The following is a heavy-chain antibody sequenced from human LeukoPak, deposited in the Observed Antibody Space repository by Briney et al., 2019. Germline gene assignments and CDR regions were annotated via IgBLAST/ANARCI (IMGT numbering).Heavy chain of an antibody. CDR3: ARHTGIGSYYVDY. J-gene: IGHJ4*02. CDR2: IYPGDSDT. Sequence: GESLKISCQGSGYTFSSYWIGWVRQMPGKGLEWMGIIYPGDSDTRYSPSFQGQVTISADKSINTAYLQWSSLEASDTATYYCARHTGIGSYYVDYWGQGTLVTVSS. CDR1: GYTFSSYW. V-gene: IGHV5-51*01. D-gene: IGHD1-26*01.